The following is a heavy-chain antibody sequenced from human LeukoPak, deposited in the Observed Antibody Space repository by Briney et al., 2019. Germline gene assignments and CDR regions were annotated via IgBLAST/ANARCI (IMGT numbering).Heavy chain of an antibody. CDR2: IYTSGST. D-gene: IGHD3-3*01. CDR1: GGSISSYY. J-gene: IGHJ4*02. V-gene: IGHV4-4*07. Sequence: PSETLSLNCTVSGGSISSYYWSWIRQPAGKGLEWIGRIYTSGSTNYNPSLKSRVTMSVDTSKNQFSLKLSSVTAADTAVYYCARDRDFWSGRRYYFDYWGQGTLVTVSS. CDR3: ARDRDFWSGRRYYFDY.